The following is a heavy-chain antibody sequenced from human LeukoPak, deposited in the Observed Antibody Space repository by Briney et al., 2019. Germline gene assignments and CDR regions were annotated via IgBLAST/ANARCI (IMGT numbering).Heavy chain of an antibody. CDR2: ISYDGSTK. CDR1: GFTFSNYA. V-gene: IGHV3-30*18. CDR3: AKDLHYYGPGSSPQY. D-gene: IGHD3-10*01. Sequence: PGGSLRLSCEASGFTFSNYAMHWVRRAPGKGLEWVALISYDGSTKHYADSVKGRFTISRDNSKNTLSLQINSLRSEDTAVYYCAKDLHYYGPGSSPQYWGQETLVTVSS. J-gene: IGHJ4*02.